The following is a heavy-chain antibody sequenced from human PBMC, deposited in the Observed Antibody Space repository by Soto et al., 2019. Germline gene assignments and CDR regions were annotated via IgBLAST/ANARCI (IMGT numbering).Heavy chain of an antibody. D-gene: IGHD3-3*02. CDR2: IMPVFSTP. Sequence: QVQLVQSGAEEKKPGSSVKVSCKTSGGTFRTSAISWVRQAPGQGLEWMGGIMPVFSTPDYAQKFQGRVTITADESTGTAYMELSSLRSEDTAVYYCARDKDRQQLGGNYYYIMDVWGQGTTVTVSS. V-gene: IGHV1-69*12. J-gene: IGHJ6*01. CDR1: GGTFRTSA. CDR3: ARDKDRQQLGGNYYYIMDV.